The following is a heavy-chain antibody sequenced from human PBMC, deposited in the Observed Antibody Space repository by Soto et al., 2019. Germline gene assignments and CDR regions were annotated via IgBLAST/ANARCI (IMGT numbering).Heavy chain of an antibody. CDR1: GFTFSSYG. CDR2: IWYDGSNK. V-gene: IGHV3-33*01. J-gene: IGHJ4*02. Sequence: GGSLRLSCAASGFTFSSYGMHWVRQAPGKGLEWVAVIWYDGSNKYYADSVKGRFTISRDNSKNTLYLQMNSLRAEDTAVYYCARDRLNIVATTHYFDYWGQGTLVTVSS. CDR3: ARDRLNIVATTHYFDY. D-gene: IGHD5-12*01.